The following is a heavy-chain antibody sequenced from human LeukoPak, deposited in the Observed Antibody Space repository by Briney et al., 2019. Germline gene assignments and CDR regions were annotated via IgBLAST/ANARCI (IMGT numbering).Heavy chain of an antibody. J-gene: IGHJ4*02. V-gene: IGHV4-59*01. CDR2: IYYSGST. CDR3: ARGPGYSGSHFDY. D-gene: IGHD1-26*01. CDR1: GGSISSYY. Sequence: SETLSLTCTVSGGSISSYYWSWVRQPPGMGLEWIGYIYYSGSTNYNPSLKSRVTISVDTSKNQFSLKLSSVTAADTAVYYCARGPGYSGSHFDYWGQGTLVTVSS.